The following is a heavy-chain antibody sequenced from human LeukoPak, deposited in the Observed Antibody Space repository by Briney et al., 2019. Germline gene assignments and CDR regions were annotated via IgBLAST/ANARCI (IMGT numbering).Heavy chain of an antibody. CDR2: IYYSGST. D-gene: IGHD5-18*01. Sequence: PSETLSLTCTVSGGSISSYYWSWIRQPPGKGLEWIGYIYYSGSTNYNPSLKSRVTISVDTSKNQFSLKLSSVTAADTAVYYCAREGYSYGNNWYFDLWGRGTLVTVSS. CDR1: GGSISSYY. CDR3: AREGYSYGNNWYFDL. J-gene: IGHJ2*01. V-gene: IGHV4-59*01.